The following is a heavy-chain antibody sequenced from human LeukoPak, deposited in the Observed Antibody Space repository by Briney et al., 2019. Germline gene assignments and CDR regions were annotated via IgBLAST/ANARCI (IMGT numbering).Heavy chain of an antibody. D-gene: IGHD2-15*01. CDR3: ESDFRWCSASTCYSSGDFDI. CDR2: IYTSANS. V-gene: IGHV4-61*02. Sequence: SETLSLTCTVSGGSISSYSYNWSWMPQPTGQGLEWIGRIYTSANSNYNPSLKSPITISVDTSKNQFSLKPSSVTAADTAEYYCESDFRWCSASTCYSSGDFDIWGKGKRVTVSS. CDR1: GGSISSYSYN. J-gene: IGHJ3*02.